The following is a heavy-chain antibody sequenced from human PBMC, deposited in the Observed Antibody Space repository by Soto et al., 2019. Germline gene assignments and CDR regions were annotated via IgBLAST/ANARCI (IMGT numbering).Heavy chain of an antibody. CDR2: ISGSGGST. V-gene: IGHV3-23*01. D-gene: IGHD1-7*01. CDR1: GFTFSSYA. CDR3: AKDVDGGKLELPRLWFDP. Sequence: PGGSLRLSCAASGFTFSSYAMSWVRQAPGKGLEWVSAISGSGGSTYYADSVKGRFTISRDNSKNTLYLQMNSLRAEDTAVYYCAKDVDGGKLELPRLWFDPWGQGTLVTVSS. J-gene: IGHJ5*02.